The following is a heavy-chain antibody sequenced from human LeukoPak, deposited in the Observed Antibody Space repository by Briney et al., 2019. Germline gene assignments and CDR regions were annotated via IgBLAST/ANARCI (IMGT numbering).Heavy chain of an antibody. CDR1: QFTFSNYA. J-gene: IGHJ4*02. V-gene: IGHV3-23*01. CDR3: AKDQDLYPIGVDY. D-gene: IGHD3-16*02. Sequence: GGSLRLSCAASQFTFSNYAMGWVRQAPGKGLEWVSTISGSAAATYYADSVKGRFTISRDNSKNILYLQMNRLRAEDTAVYYCAKDQDLYPIGVDYWGQGTLVTVSS. CDR2: ISGSAAAT.